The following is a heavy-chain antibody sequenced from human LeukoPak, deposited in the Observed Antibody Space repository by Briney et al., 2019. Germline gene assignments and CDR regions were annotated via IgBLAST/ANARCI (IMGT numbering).Heavy chain of an antibody. J-gene: IGHJ4*02. V-gene: IGHV4-61*01. CDR1: GGSVSSGSYY. CDR2: IYYSGST. CDR3: ANTPAATTFAY. D-gene: IGHD2-15*01. Sequence: SETLSLTCTVSGGSVSSGSYYWSWIRQPPGKGLEWIGYIYYSGSTNYNPSLKSRVAISVDTSKNQFSLKLSSVTAADTAVYYCANTPAATTFAYWGQGTLVTVSS.